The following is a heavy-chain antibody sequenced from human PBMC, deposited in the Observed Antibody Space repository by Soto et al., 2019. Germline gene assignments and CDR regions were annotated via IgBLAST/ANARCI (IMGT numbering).Heavy chain of an antibody. V-gene: IGHV1-2*02. D-gene: IGHD3-22*01. Sequence: QVQLVQSGAEVKKPGASVKVSCKASGYTFTGYYMHWVRQAPGQGLEWMGWINPNSGGTTYAQKFQGRVTMTRDTSISTAYMELSRLRSDDTAVYYCARDYYDSSGGYWGQGTLVTVSS. J-gene: IGHJ4*02. CDR1: GYTFTGYY. CDR2: INPNSGGT. CDR3: ARDYYDSSGGY.